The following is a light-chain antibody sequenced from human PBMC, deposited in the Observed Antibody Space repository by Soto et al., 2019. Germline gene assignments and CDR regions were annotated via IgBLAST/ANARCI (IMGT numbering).Light chain of an antibody. V-gene: IGKV3-11*01. J-gene: IGKJ3*01. CDR3: QQRSNWPLT. CDR1: QSVRSD. Sequence: EIVMTQSPATLSVSPGEGATLSCRASQSVRSDLAWYQHKPGLAPRLLIYDASNRATGIPARFSGSGSGTDFTLTISSLEPEDSAVYYCQQRSNWPLTFGPGTKVDIK. CDR2: DAS.